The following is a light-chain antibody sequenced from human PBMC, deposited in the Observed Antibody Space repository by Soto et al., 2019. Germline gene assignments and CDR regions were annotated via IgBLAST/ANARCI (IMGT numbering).Light chain of an antibody. V-gene: IGLV2-14*01. Sequence: QSVLTQPASVSGSPGQSITISCTGTSSDVGGYNYVSWYQQHPGKAPTLMIYDVSNRPSGVSNRFSGSKSGNTASLTISGLQAEDGADYYCSSYTISSTYVFGTGTKLTVL. J-gene: IGLJ1*01. CDR3: SSYTISSTYV. CDR2: DVS. CDR1: SSDVGGYNY.